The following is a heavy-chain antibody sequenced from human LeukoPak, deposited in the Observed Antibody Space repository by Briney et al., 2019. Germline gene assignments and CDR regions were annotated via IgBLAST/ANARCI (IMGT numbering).Heavy chain of an antibody. CDR1: GGSISSGGYY. Sequence: SETLSLTCTVSGGSISSGGYYWSWIRQHPGKGLEWIGYIYYSGSTYYNPSLKSRVTISVDTSKNQFSLKPSSVTAADTAVYYCARVVLGYCSGGSCFGRWFDPWGQGTLVTVSS. D-gene: IGHD2-15*01. CDR2: IYYSGST. J-gene: IGHJ5*02. CDR3: ARVVLGYCSGGSCFGRWFDP. V-gene: IGHV4-31*03.